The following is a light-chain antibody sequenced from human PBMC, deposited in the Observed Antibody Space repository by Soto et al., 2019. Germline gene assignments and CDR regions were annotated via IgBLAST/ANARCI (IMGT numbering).Light chain of an antibody. V-gene: IGLV1-51*01. CDR3: GSWDSSLSADV. J-gene: IGLJ1*01. CDR1: SSNIGGNS. CDR2: DDN. Sequence: QSVLTQPPSVSAAPGQKVTISCSGSSSNIGGNSVSWYQQLPGTAPKLLIYDDNKRPSGIPDRFSGSESGTSATLGITGFQTGDEADYYCGSWDSSLSADVFGTGTKVTVL.